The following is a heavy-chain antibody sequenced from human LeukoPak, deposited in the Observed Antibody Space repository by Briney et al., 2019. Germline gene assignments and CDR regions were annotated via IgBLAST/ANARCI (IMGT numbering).Heavy chain of an antibody. V-gene: IGHV5-51*01. CDR2: IYPGDSDT. J-gene: IGHJ1*01. D-gene: IGHD2-15*01. Sequence: GESLKISCKGSGCSFTSYWIGWVRQMPGKGLEWMGIIYPGDSDTRYSPSFQGQVTISADKSISTAYLQWSSLKASDTAMYYCARGYCSGGSCYYPPRLEYFQHWGQGTLVTVSS. CDR1: GCSFTSYW. CDR3: ARGYCSGGSCYYPPRLEYFQH.